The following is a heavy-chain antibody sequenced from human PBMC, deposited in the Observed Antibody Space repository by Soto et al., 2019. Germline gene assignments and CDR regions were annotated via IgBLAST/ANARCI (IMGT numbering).Heavy chain of an antibody. Sequence: ESGGGVVQPGRSLRLSCAASGFTFSDYAMHWVRQAPGKGLEWVAVISYDGSNKYYADSVKGRFTISRDNSKNTLYLQMNSLRAEDTAVYYCARERSGSFDYWGQGTLVTVSS. CDR2: ISYDGSNK. J-gene: IGHJ4*02. CDR1: GFTFSDYA. V-gene: IGHV3-30-3*01. D-gene: IGHD1-26*01. CDR3: ARERSGSFDY.